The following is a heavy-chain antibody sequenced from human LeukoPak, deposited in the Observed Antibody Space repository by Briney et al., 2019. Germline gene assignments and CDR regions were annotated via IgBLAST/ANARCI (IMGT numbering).Heavy chain of an antibody. J-gene: IGHJ4*02. CDR2: INHRGST. V-gene: IGHV4-34*01. D-gene: IGHD3-10*01. CDR3: ARGQYYYGKELVN. Sequence: SEALSLTCAVYGGSFSGYYWSWIRQPPGKGLEWIGEINHRGSTNYNPSLKSRVTISVDTSTNQFSLKLSSVTAADTAVYYCARGQYYYGKELVNWGQGTLVTVSS. CDR1: GGSFSGYY.